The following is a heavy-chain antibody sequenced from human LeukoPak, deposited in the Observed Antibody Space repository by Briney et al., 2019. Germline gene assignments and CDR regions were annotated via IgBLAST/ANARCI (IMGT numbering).Heavy chain of an antibody. V-gene: IGHV5-51*01. CDR3: ARPGYSSGWYGYYFDY. CDR2: IYPGDSYT. Sequence: GESLKISCKGSGYNFTSYWIGWVRQLPGKGLEWMGIIYPGDSYTRYSPSFQGQVTISADKSISTAYLQWSSLKASDTAMYYCARPGYSSGWYGYYFDYWGQGTLVTVSS. D-gene: IGHD6-19*01. CDR1: GYNFTSYW. J-gene: IGHJ4*02.